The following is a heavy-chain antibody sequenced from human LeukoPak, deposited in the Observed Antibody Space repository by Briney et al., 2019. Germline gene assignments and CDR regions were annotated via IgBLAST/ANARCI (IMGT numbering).Heavy chain of an antibody. V-gene: IGHV4-39*01. D-gene: IGHD3-3*01. CDR3: ARLLPEGQFDY. CDR1: GDSISTSTYY. J-gene: IGHJ4*02. Sequence: PSETLSLTCIVSGDSISTSTYYWGWVRQPPGKGLEWIGTIYYSGTTYYNPSLMSRVIVSVDTTKSQFSLNLTSVTAADTAVYYCARLLPEGQFDYWGQGTLVTVSS. CDR2: IYYSGTT.